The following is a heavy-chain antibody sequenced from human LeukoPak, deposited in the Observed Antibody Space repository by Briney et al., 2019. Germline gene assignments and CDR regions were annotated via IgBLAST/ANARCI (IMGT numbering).Heavy chain of an antibody. CDR2: ISGSGGST. D-gene: IGHD4-17*01. Sequence: GGSLRLSCAASGFTFSSYGMHWVRQAPGKGLEWVSAISGSGGSTYYADSVKGRFTISRDNSKNTLYLQMNSLRAEDTAVYYCAKEGGGDYGDLDAFDIWGQGTMVTVSS. CDR1: GFTFSSYG. J-gene: IGHJ3*02. V-gene: IGHV3-23*01. CDR3: AKEGGGDYGDLDAFDI.